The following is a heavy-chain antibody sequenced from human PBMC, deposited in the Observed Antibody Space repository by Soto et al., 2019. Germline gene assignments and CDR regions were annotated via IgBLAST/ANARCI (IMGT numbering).Heavy chain of an antibody. CDR1: GFTVSNFY. J-gene: IGHJ4*02. D-gene: IGHD6-19*01. CDR3: ETGAQWLVPGY. Sequence: EVLLVESGGGLVQPGGSLRLSCAASGFTVSNFYISWVRQAPGKGLEWASIIYRGGNTYYADSVKGRFNISRDNSKNTVYLDMNSLRAEDTAVYYCETGAQWLVPGYWGQGTLVTVSS. CDR2: IYRGGNT. V-gene: IGHV3-66*01.